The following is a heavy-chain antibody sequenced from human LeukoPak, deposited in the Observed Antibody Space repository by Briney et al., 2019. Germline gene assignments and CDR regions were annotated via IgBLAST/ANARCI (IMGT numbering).Heavy chain of an antibody. D-gene: IGHD2-15*01. V-gene: IGHV1-18*01. CDR1: GYTFTSYD. CDR3: AREDCSGGSCYSGYY. CDR2: ISAYNRNT. Sequence: ASVKVSCKASGYTFTSYDFSWVRQAPGQGLEWMGWISAYNRNTKYAQKFQGRVTMTTDTSTSTAYMELRSLTSDDTAVYFCAREDCSGGSCYSGYYWGQGTLVTVSS. J-gene: IGHJ4*02.